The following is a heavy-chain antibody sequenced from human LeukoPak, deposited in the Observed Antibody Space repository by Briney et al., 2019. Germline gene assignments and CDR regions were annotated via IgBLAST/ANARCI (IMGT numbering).Heavy chain of an antibody. D-gene: IGHD1-26*01. Sequence: SETLSLTCTVSGGSIRSYYWSWIRQAPGKGLEWIGFISYSAYTSYSPSLKSRVAISVDTSKNQFSLKLSSVTAADTAVYYCARHGVGATSSVNYYYYYGMDVWGQGTTVTVSS. V-gene: IGHV4-59*08. J-gene: IGHJ6*02. CDR3: ARHGVGATSSVNYYYYYGMDV. CDR2: ISYSAYT. CDR1: GGSIRSYY.